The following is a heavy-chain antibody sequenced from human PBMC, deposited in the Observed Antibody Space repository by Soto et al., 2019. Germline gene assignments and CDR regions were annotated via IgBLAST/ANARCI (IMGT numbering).Heavy chain of an antibody. V-gene: IGHV3-23*01. Sequence: GGSLRLSCAASGFAFSSYAMSWVRQTPGKGLEWVSAISDSGGSTYYADSVKGRFTISRDKSKNTLYLQMNSLRAEDAAVYYCVKESTGNRPYFFDYSAQRSLVIVSS. CDR2: ISDSGGST. J-gene: IGHJ4*02. D-gene: IGHD2-8*02. CDR3: VKESTGNRPYFFDY. CDR1: GFAFSSYA.